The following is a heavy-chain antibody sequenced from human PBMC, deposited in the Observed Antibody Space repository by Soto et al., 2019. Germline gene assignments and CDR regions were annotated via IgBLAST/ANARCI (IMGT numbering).Heavy chain of an antibody. J-gene: IGHJ4*02. D-gene: IGHD1-26*01. V-gene: IGHV1-46*01. CDR3: AREGGGSRGYFDY. Sequence: QVQLVQSGAEVKKPGASVKVSCKASGYTFIIYYMRWVRQAPGQGLEWMGTVNPSNDYTTFAQKFQGRVTMTTDTSTGTVYMELGSLRSEDTAVYYCAREGGGSRGYFDYWGQGTLVTVSS. CDR1: GYTFIIYY. CDR2: VNPSNDYT.